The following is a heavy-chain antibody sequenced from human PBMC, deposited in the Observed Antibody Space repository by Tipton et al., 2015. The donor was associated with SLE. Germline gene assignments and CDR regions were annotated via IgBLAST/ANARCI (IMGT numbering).Heavy chain of an antibody. CDR2: VYYSGST. D-gene: IGHD3-3*01. J-gene: IGHJ6*03. Sequence: GLVKPSETLSLICTVSGDSISANSYHWGWVRQPPGKGLEWIGNVYYSGSTYYSASLRSRVTISVDTSKNQFSLKLSSVTAADTAVYYCARVLGVVKSYYMDVWGQGTTVTVSS. CDR1: GDSISANSYH. CDR3: ARVLGVVKSYYMDV. V-gene: IGHV4-39*07.